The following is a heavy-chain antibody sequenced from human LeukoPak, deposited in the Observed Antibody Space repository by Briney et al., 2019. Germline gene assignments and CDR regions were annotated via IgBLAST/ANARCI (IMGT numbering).Heavy chain of an antibody. CDR1: GYTFTDYY. CDR3: ARDRPNNWFDP. J-gene: IGHJ5*02. V-gene: IGHV1-2*02. Sequence: ASVKVSCKASGYTFTDYYLHWVRQALGQGLEWMGFINPNSGATTYAQKFRGRVSVTRDTSISTAYMELSSLRSDDTAVYYCARDRPNNWFDPWGQGTLVTVSS. CDR2: INPNSGAT.